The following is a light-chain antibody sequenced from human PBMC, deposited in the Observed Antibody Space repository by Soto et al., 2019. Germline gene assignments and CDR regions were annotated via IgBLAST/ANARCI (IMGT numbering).Light chain of an antibody. CDR1: QSISSW. J-gene: IGKJ1*01. V-gene: IGKV1-5*01. CDR2: DAS. Sequence: DIQMTQSPSTLSASVGDRVTITCRASQSISSWLAWYQQKPGKAPKLLIYDASSLESGVPSRFSGSGSGTEFTLTFSSLQPDDFATYYCQQSGTTFGQGTKVEIK. CDR3: QQSGTT.